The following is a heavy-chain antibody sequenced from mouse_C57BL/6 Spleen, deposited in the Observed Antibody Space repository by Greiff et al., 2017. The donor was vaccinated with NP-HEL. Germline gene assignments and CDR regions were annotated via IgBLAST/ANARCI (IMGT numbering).Heavy chain of an antibody. D-gene: IGHD2-4*01. CDR1: GYTFTSYG. V-gene: IGHV1-81*01. CDR2: IYPRSGNT. Sequence: VQGVESGAELARPGASVKLSCKASGYTFTSYGISWVKQRTGQGLEWIGEIYPRSGNTYYNEKFKGKATLTADKSSSTAYMELRSLTSEDSAVYVGARSIYDYEGAMDYWGQGTSVTVSS. CDR3: ARSIYDYEGAMDY. J-gene: IGHJ4*01.